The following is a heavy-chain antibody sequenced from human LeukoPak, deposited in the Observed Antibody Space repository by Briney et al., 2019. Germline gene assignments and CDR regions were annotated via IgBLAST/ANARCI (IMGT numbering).Heavy chain of an antibody. CDR1: GGSISSSNW. D-gene: IGHD3-3*01. J-gene: IGHJ6*02. CDR2: IYHSGST. CDR3: ASARVYDFWSGYWSGMDV. Sequence: PSETLSLTCAVSGGSISSSNWWSWVRQPPGKGLEWIGEIYHSGSTNYNPSLKRRVTISVDKSRNQFSLKLSSVTAADTAVYYCASARVYDFWSGYWSGMDVWGQGTTVTVSS. V-gene: IGHV4-4*02.